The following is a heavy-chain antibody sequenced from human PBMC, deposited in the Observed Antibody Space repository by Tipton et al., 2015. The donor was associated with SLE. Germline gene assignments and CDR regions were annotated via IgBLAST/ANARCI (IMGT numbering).Heavy chain of an antibody. Sequence: SLRLSCAASGFTFSTYVMHWVRQAPGKGLEWVSGISWKSISLGYADSVKGRFTITRDNAKKSLFLQMNSLRGEDTALYFCARGPKGYIGYVSGSNYFDSWGQGSLVSVSS. D-gene: IGHD5-12*01. CDR1: GFTFSTYV. J-gene: IGHJ4*02. V-gene: IGHV3-9*01. CDR2: ISWKSISL. CDR3: ARGPKGYIGYVSGSNYFDS.